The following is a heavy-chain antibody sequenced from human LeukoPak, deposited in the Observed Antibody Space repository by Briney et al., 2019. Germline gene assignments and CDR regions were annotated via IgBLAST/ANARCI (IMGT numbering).Heavy chain of an antibody. CDR2: IYTSGST. J-gene: IGHJ6*03. V-gene: IGHV4-4*07. CDR3: ARERSGYCSSTSCYKGGYYYYMDV. D-gene: IGHD2-2*02. CDR1: GGSISSYY. Sequence: SETLSLTCTVSGGSISSYYWSWVRQPAGKGLEWIGRIYTSGSTNYNPSLKSRVTISVDTSKNQFSLKLSSVTAADTAVYYCARERSGYCSSTSCYKGGYYYYMDVWGKGTTVTVSS.